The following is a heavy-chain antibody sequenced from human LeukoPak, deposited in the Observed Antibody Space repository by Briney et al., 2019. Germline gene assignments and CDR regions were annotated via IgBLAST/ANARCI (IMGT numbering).Heavy chain of an antibody. Sequence: GGSLRHSCAASGFTFSIYVMSWVRQAPGKGLEWVATISGGGTTTYYADSVKGRFTISRDNSKNTLYLQMNSLRAEDTAVYYCAKYAQAGPTLDYWGQGTLVTVSS. CDR1: GFTFSIYV. J-gene: IGHJ4*02. D-gene: IGHD6-13*01. CDR2: ISGGGTTT. V-gene: IGHV3-23*01. CDR3: AKYAQAGPTLDY.